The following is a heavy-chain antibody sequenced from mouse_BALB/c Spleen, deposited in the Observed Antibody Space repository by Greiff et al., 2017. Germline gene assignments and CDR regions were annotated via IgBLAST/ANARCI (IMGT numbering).Heavy chain of an antibody. Sequence: VQLKESGPGLVAPSQSLSITCTVSGFSLTSYGVHWVRQPPGKGLEWLGVIWAGGSTNYNSALMSRLSISKDNSKSQVFLKMNSLQTDDTAMYYCAREGGDYDDGDYFDYWGQGTTLTVSS. J-gene: IGHJ2*01. V-gene: IGHV2-9*02. CDR3: AREGGDYDDGDYFDY. D-gene: IGHD2-4*01. CDR1: GFSLTSYG. CDR2: IWAGGST.